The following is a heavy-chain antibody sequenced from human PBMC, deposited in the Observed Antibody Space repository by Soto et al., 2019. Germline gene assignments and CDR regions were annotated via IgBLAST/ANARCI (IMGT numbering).Heavy chain of an antibody. J-gene: IGHJ4*02. CDR2: INPNSGGT. Sequence: ASVKVSCKASGYTFTGYYMHWVRQAPGQGLEWMGWINPNSGGTNYAQKFQGRVTMTRDTSISTAYMELSRLRSDDTAVYYCATRGPSTVTDFDYWGQGTLVTVSS. CDR3: ATRGPSTVTDFDY. V-gene: IGHV1-2*02. D-gene: IGHD4-17*01. CDR1: GYTFTGYY.